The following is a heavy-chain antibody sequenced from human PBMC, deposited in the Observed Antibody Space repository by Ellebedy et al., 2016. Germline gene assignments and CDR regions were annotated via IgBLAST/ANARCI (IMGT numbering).Heavy chain of an antibody. V-gene: IGHV1-3*01. CDR3: ARDSFGTAARLNWFDP. CDR2: INAGNGNT. D-gene: IGHD6-6*01. CDR1: GYTFTSYA. J-gene: IGHJ5*02. Sequence: ASVKVSCKASGYTFTSYAMHWVRQAPGQRLEWMGWINAGNGNTKYSQKFQGRVTITRDTSASTAYMELSSLRSEDTAVYYCARDSFGTAARLNWFDPWGQGTLVTVSS.